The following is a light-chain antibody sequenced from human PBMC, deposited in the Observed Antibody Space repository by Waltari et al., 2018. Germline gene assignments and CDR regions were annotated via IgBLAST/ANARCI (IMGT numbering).Light chain of an antibody. CDR2: DVV. CDR1: LNDVGVEAY. CDR3: CSYAGAYTFV. J-gene: IGLJ3*02. V-gene: IGLV2-11*01. Sequence: QSALTQPHSVSASPGQSVTIPCSGSLNDVGVEAYVSWYQQLPGKAPKLLLYDVVKRPSGVPSRFSVSKYGTTASLTISGLQTDDEATYYCCSYAGAYTFVFGGGTKLTVL.